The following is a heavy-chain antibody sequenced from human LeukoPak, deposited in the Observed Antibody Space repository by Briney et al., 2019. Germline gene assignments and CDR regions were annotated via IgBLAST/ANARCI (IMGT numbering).Heavy chain of an antibody. V-gene: IGHV1-69*05. D-gene: IGHD1-26*01. Sequence: APVKVSCKASGGTFSSYAISWVRQAPGQGLEWMGRIIPVFGTANYAQKFQDRVTITTDESTSTAYMELSSLRSEDTAVYYCARANTIVGAFFDYWGQRTLVTVSS. CDR2: IIPVFGTA. CDR3: ARANTIVGAFFDY. J-gene: IGHJ4*02. CDR1: GGTFSSYA.